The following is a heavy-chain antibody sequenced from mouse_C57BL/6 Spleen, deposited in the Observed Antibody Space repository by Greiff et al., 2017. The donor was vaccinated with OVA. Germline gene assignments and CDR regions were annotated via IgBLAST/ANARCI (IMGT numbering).Heavy chain of an antibody. Sequence: QVQLQQSGAELVRPGASVKLSCKASGYTFTDYYINWVKQRPGQGLEWIARIYPGSGNTYYNEKFKGKATLTAEKSSSTAYMQLSSLTSEDSAVYFCARGYGGAMDYWGQGTSVTVSS. D-gene: IGHD1-1*01. CDR3: ARGYGGAMDY. V-gene: IGHV1-76*01. CDR1: GYTFTDYY. CDR2: IYPGSGNT. J-gene: IGHJ4*01.